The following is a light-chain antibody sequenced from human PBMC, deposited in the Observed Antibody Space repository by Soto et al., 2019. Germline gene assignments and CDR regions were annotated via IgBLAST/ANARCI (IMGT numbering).Light chain of an antibody. CDR1: QSVSNNY. J-gene: IGKJ5*01. CDR3: QQYGSSPT. Sequence: EIVLTQSPGTLSLSSGERATLSCRASQSVSNNYLAWYQQKPGQAPRRLIYGASSRATGIPDRFSGSGSGPDFTLTISRLEPEDFAVYYCQQYGSSPTFGEGTRLEIK. CDR2: GAS. V-gene: IGKV3-20*01.